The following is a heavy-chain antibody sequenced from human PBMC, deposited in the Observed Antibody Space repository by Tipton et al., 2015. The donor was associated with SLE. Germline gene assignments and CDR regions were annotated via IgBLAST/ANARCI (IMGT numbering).Heavy chain of an antibody. D-gene: IGHD3-10*01. V-gene: IGHV4-39*07. CDR2: IYYSGST. CDR3: ASPLSGL. J-gene: IGHJ2*01. CDR1: GGSISSSSYY. Sequence: TLSLTCTVSGGSISSSSYYWGWIRPPPGKGLEWIGSIYYSGSTYYNPSLKSRVTISVDTSKNQFSLKLSSVTAADTAVYYCASPLSGLWGRGTLVTVSS.